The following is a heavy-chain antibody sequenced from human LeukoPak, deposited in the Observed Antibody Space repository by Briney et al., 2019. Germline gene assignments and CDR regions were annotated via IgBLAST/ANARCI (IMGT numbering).Heavy chain of an antibody. D-gene: IGHD5-24*01. CDR1: GFTFSSYG. V-gene: IGHV3-23*01. CDR2: ISGNGGST. CDR3: AKEEFQMATNFDY. J-gene: IGHJ4*02. Sequence: GGSLRLSCAASGFTFSSYGMTWVRQAPGKGLEWVSSISGNGGSTYYADSVKGRFTISRDNSKNTLYLQMNSLRAEDTAVYYCAKEEFQMATNFDYWGQGTLVTVSS.